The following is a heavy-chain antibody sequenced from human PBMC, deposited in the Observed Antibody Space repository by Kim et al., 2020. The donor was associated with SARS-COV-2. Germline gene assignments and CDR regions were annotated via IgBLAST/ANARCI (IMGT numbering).Heavy chain of an antibody. J-gene: IGHJ2*01. CDR2: IYYSGDT. V-gene: IGHV4-59*08. CDR3: ARGFDL. Sequence: IYYSGDTNYHPPLKCRVPISVDTSKTQFALRLSSVTAADTAVYYCARGFDLWGRGTLVTVSS.